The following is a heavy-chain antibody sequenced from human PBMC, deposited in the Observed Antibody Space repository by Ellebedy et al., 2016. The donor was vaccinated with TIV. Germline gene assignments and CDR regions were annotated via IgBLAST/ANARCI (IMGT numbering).Heavy chain of an antibody. D-gene: IGHD6-19*01. Sequence: SETLSLXXAVYGGSFSGYYWSWIRQPPGKGLEWIGYIYYSGSTYYNPSLKSRVTISVDTSKNQFSLKLSSVTAADTAVYYCARSYSSGWYHFDYWGQGTLVTVSS. CDR2: IYYSGST. CDR3: ARSYSSGWYHFDY. CDR1: GGSFSGYY. J-gene: IGHJ4*02. V-gene: IGHV4-34*01.